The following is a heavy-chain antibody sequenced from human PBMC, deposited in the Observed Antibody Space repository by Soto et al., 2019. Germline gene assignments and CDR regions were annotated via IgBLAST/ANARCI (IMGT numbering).Heavy chain of an antibody. CDR3: ARDQGGPFDY. J-gene: IGHJ4*02. Sequence: QVQLQESGQGLVKPSETLSLTCTVSGVSFSTYYWSWIRQAPGKGLEWIGYIYYSGSSNYNPSLRSRVTMSVDTSKNQLSLKLGSVTAADTAVYYCARDQGGPFDYWGQGTLVTVSS. CDR2: IYYSGSS. V-gene: IGHV4-59*01. CDR1: GVSFSTYY. D-gene: IGHD2-15*01.